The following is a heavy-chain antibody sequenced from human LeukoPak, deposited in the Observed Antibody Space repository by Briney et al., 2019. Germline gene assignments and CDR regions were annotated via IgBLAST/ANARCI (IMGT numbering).Heavy chain of an antibody. CDR1: GGSFNRYA. J-gene: IGHJ4*02. V-gene: IGHV1-69*13. Sequence: ASVKVSCKASGGSFNRYAISWVRQAPGQGLEWMGGIIPIFGTANYAQKFQGRVTITADESTSTAYMELSSLRSEDTAVYYCARDRIYYDSSGYYTLYYFDYWGQGTLVTVSS. CDR2: IIPIFGTA. CDR3: ARDRIYYDSSGYYTLYYFDY. D-gene: IGHD3-22*01.